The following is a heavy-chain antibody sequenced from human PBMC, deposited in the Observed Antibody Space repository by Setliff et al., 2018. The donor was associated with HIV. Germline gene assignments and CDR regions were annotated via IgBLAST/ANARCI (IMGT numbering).Heavy chain of an antibody. CDR3: ARGLPTHYYGPDNWFDP. J-gene: IGHJ5*02. CDR1: GGSLSSFS. Sequence: SETLSLTCAVYGGSLSSFSWTWIRQAPEKGLEWIGEVDHSGKSKENPSLRSRVSISVDTSKNQFSLKMRSVTATDMAFYYCARGLPTHYYGPDNWFDPWSQGTLVTVSS. V-gene: IGHV4-34*01. CDR2: VDHSGKS. D-gene: IGHD3-10*01.